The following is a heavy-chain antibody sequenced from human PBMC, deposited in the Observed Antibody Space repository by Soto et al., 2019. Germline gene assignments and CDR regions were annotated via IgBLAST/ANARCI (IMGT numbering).Heavy chain of an antibody. Sequence: ASVKVSCKASGYTFTSYGISWVRQAPGQGLEWMGWISAYNGNTNYAQKFQGRVSMTRDTSINTAYMELSSLRSEDTATYYCARMATSGTLNWFDPWGQGTLVTVSS. J-gene: IGHJ5*02. CDR2: ISAYNGNT. D-gene: IGHD1-26*01. V-gene: IGHV1-18*04. CDR1: GYTFTSYG. CDR3: ARMATSGTLNWFDP.